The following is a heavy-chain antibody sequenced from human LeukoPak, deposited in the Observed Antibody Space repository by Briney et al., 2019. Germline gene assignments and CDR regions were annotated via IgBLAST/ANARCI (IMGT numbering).Heavy chain of an antibody. D-gene: IGHD6-13*01. J-gene: IGHJ4*02. V-gene: IGHV3-48*04. CDR3: ARSPPSYSSSWYRGFFDY. CDR1: GFTFSSYS. Sequence: GGSLRLSCAASGFTFSSYSMNWVRQAPGKGLEWVSYISSSSSTIYYADSVKGRFTISRDNAKNSLYLQMNSLRAEDTAVYYCARSPPSYSSSWYRGFFDYWGQGTLVTVSS. CDR2: ISSSSSTI.